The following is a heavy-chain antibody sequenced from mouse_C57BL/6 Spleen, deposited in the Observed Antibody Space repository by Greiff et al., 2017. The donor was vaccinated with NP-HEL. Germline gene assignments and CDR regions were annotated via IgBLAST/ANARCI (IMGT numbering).Heavy chain of an antibody. CDR3: ASGDYYGSSYEWYFDV. CDR2: IYPGDGDT. Sequence: QVQLKESGPELVKPGASVKISCKASGYAFSSSWMNWVKQRPGKGLEWIGRIYPGDGDTNYNGKFKGKATLTADKSSSTAYMQLSSLTSEDSAVYFCASGDYYGSSYEWYFDVWGTGTTVTVSS. CDR1: GYAFSSSW. J-gene: IGHJ1*03. V-gene: IGHV1-82*01. D-gene: IGHD1-1*01.